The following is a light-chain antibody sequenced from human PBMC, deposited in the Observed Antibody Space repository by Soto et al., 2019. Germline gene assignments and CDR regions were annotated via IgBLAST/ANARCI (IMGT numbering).Light chain of an antibody. Sequence: QSALTQPPSASGSPGQSVTISCTGVSSDVGAYNYVSWYQQYPGKAPKLMIYEVSKRPSGVPDRFSGSKSGKTASLTVSGLQPEDAADYYCTSYAGSDIWVFGGGTKLTVL. J-gene: IGLJ3*02. CDR1: SSDVGAYNY. V-gene: IGLV2-8*01. CDR2: EVS. CDR3: TSYAGSDIWV.